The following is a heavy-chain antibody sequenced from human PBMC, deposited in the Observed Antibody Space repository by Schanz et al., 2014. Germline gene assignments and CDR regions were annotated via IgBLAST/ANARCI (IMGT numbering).Heavy chain of an antibody. V-gene: IGHV3-23*01. CDR3: ANNWNLDY. CDR2: FNDGGVNK. CDR1: GFTFSSYS. D-gene: IGHD1-20*01. Sequence: EVQLLESGGGLVQPGGSLRLSCTASGFTFSSYSMNWVRQAPGKGLEWVSSFNDGGVNKYYADSVKGRFTISSDNSKSTLYLQMNSLRAEDTAVYYCANNWNLDYWGQGTLVTVSS. J-gene: IGHJ4*02.